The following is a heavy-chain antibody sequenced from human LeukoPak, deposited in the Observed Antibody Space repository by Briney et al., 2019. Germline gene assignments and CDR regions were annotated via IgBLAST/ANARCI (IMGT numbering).Heavy chain of an antibody. V-gene: IGHV3-74*01. CDR3: ARDRGPRTGFMVREAYDY. CDR2: INSDGSWT. D-gene: IGHD3-10*01. J-gene: IGHJ4*02. Sequence: GGSLRLSCAASGNYWMHWVRQVPGKGLVWVSHINSDGSWTSYADSVKGRFTISKDNAKNTVYLQMSSLRAEDTAVYYCARDRGPRTGFMVREAYDYWGQGTLVTVSS. CDR1: GNYW.